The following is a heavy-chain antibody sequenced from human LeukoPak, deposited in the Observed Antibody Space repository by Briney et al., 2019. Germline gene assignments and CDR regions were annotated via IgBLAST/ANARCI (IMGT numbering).Heavy chain of an antibody. CDR3: ARGREYYDFWSGSPGAFDI. Sequence: GGSLRLSCAASGFTFSDYYMSWIRQAPGKGLEWVSYISSSGSTIYYADSVKGRFTISRDNAKNSLYLQMNSLRAEDTAVYYCARGREYYDFWSGSPGAFDIWGQGTMVTVSS. CDR1: GFTFSDYY. V-gene: IGHV3-11*04. CDR2: ISSSGSTI. J-gene: IGHJ3*02. D-gene: IGHD3-3*01.